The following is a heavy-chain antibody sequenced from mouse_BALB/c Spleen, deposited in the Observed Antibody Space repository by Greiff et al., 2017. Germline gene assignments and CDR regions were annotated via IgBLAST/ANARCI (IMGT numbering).Heavy chain of an antibody. CDR2: IDPSDSYT. Sequence: VQLQQSGAELVKPGASVKMSCKASGYTFTSYWMHWVKQRPGQGLEWIGVIDPSDSYTSYNQKFKGKATLTVDTSSSTAYMQLSSLTSEDSAVYYCTRRGPNWAFDYRGQGTTLTVSS. CDR3: TRRGPNWAFDY. J-gene: IGHJ2*01. D-gene: IGHD4-1*01. V-gene: IGHV1S127*01. CDR1: GYTFTSYW.